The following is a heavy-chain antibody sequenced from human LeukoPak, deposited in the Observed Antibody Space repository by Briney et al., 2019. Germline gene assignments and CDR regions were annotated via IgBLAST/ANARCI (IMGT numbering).Heavy chain of an antibody. J-gene: IGHJ6*03. Sequence: ASVRVSCKASGYTFSIYGFSWVRQAPGQGLEWVGWISAYNGNTDYAQKFQGRVTMTTDTSTSTAYMELRSLRSDDTAVYYCARTGTVHYYYYMDVWGKGTTVTVSS. D-gene: IGHD4-17*01. CDR2: ISAYNGNT. CDR3: ARTGTVHYYYYMDV. CDR1: GYTFSIYG. V-gene: IGHV1-18*01.